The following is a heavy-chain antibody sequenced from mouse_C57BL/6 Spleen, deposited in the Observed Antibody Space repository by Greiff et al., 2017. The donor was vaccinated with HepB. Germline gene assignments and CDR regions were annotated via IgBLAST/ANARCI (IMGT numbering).Heavy chain of an antibody. Sequence: VQLQQSGAELVMPGASVKLSCKASGYTFTSYWMHWVKQRPGQGLEWIGEIDPSDSYTNYNQKFKGKSTLTVDKSSSTAYMQLSSLTSEDSAVYYCARTPYGSSSYATDYWGQGTSVTVSS. CDR2: IDPSDSYT. V-gene: IGHV1-69*01. D-gene: IGHD1-1*01. CDR1: GYTFTSYW. J-gene: IGHJ4*01. CDR3: ARTPYGSSSYATDY.